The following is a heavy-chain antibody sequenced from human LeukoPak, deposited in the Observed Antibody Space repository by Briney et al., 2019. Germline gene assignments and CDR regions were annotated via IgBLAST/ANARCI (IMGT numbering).Heavy chain of an antibody. CDR1: GFTFSRYS. CDR2: IGSSSNYI. CDR3: ARGYDSSGYLFQH. V-gene: IGHV3-21*01. J-gene: IGHJ1*01. Sequence: TGGSLRLSCAASGFTFSRYSMNWVRQAPGKGLEWVSSIGSSSNYIYYADSVKRRFTISRDNAKNSLYLQMNSLRAEDTAVYYCARGYDSSGYLFQHWGQGTLVTVSS. D-gene: IGHD3-22*01.